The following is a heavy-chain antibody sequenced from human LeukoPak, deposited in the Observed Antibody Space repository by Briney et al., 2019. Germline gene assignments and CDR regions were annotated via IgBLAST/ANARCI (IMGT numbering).Heavy chain of an antibody. CDR1: GDSVSSFY. V-gene: IGHV4-59*02. J-gene: IGHJ4*02. CDR3: ARYDFNKFFDY. Sequence: PSETLSLTCTVSGDSVSSFYWSWIRQPPGKGLEWIGYIYYSGTTNYNPSLKSRVTISVDTTKSQFSLKLSSVTAADTAVYYCARYDFNKFFDYWGQGTLVTVSS. CDR2: IYYSGTT. D-gene: IGHD3-3*01.